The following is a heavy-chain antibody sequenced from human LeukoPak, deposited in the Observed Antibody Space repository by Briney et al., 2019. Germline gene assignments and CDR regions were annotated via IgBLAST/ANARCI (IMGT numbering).Heavy chain of an antibody. CDR3: ARVRINTWGLWF. V-gene: IGHV1-46*01. CDR1: GYTFISYY. D-gene: IGHD3-10*01. CDR2: INPSGGST. J-gene: IGHJ4*02. Sequence: ASVPVSCKASGYTFISYYMHWVRQPPGQGLQWMGIINPSGGSTSYAQKFQGRVTMTRDTSTSTVYMELSSLRSEETAVYYCARVRINTWGLWFWGQGTLGTVSS.